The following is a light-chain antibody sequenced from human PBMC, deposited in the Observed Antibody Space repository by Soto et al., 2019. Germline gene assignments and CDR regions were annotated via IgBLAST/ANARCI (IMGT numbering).Light chain of an antibody. CDR3: QQYGSSTWT. J-gene: IGKJ1*01. CDR1: QSVSSSY. Sequence: EMVLTQSPGTLSLSPEERATLSCRPSQSVSSSYLAWYQQKPGQAPRPLIYGASSRATGIPDRFSGSGSGTDFTLTISRLEPEDFAVYYCQQYGSSTWTFGQGTKV. V-gene: IGKV3-20*01. CDR2: GAS.